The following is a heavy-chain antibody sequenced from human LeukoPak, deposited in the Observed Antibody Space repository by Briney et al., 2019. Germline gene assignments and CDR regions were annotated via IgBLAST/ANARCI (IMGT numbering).Heavy chain of an antibody. CDR3: ARDGLRWQLTAGWFDP. V-gene: IGHV3-30-3*01. Sequence: GGSLRLSCAASGFTFSSYAMHWVRQAPGKGLEWVAVISYDGSNKYYADSVKGRFTISRDNSKNTLYLQMNSLRAEDTAVYYCARDGLRWQLTAGWFDPWGQGTLVTVSS. CDR1: GFTFSSYA. CDR2: ISYDGSNK. D-gene: IGHD4-23*01. J-gene: IGHJ5*02.